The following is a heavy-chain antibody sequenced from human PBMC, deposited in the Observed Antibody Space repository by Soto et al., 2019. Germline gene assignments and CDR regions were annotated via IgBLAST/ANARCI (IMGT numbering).Heavy chain of an antibody. V-gene: IGHV1-18*01. J-gene: IGHJ5*02. CDR1: GYAFTSYG. CDR3: ARVGKYYDILTGPLHPFDP. Sequence: VKVSSRASGYAFTSYGISCVRQAPGQGHEWMGWISAYNGNTNYAQKLQGRVTVTTDTSTSTAYMELRSLRSDDTAVYYCARVGKYYDILTGPLHPFDPWGQGTLVTVSS. CDR2: ISAYNGNT. D-gene: IGHD3-9*01.